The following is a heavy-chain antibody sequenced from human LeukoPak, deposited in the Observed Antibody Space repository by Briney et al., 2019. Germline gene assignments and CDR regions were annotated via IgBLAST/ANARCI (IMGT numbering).Heavy chain of an antibody. CDR1: GFTFSNYW. CDR3: VRGSHGFDY. Sequence: GGSLRLSCAASGFTFSNYWMHWVRQAPGKGLVWVSRINSDGSSTNYADSVKGRFTISRDNAKNTLYLQMNSLRDEDTAVFFCVRGSHGFDYWGQGTLVTVSS. V-gene: IGHV3-74*01. J-gene: IGHJ4*02. CDR2: INSDGSST.